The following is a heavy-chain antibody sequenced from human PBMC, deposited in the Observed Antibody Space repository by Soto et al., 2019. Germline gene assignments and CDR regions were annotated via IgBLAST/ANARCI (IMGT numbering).Heavy chain of an antibody. Sequence: EVPLAESGGGMVQPGGSLRLSCVASGFTFSSYDMHWVRQAPAKGLEYVSSIRSNGGTTYYGNSVKGRVTISRDNSKNTLYLQMGSLRAEDMSVYYCVRRVSGNNDYWGQGTLVTVSS. CDR1: GFTFSSYD. V-gene: IGHV3-64*01. D-gene: IGHD3-10*01. CDR2: IRSNGGTT. J-gene: IGHJ4*02. CDR3: VRRVSGNNDY.